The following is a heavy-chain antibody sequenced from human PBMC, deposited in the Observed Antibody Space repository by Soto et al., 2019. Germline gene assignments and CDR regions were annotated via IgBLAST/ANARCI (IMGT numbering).Heavy chain of an antibody. CDR3: ATPACAATGCSPSHNFDH. CDR1: GGTFVRHV. V-gene: IGHV1-69*09. J-gene: IGHJ5*02. Sequence: QVQLVQSGAEVKKPESSVKVSCKTSGGTFVRHVISWVRQAPGQGPEWMGKINPLSGISNYAQKFQDRVTFTADTDSSTAYMELSSLRSVDTAVYYCATPACAATGCSPSHNFDHWGQGTLVTVSS. D-gene: IGHD2-2*01. CDR2: INPLSGIS.